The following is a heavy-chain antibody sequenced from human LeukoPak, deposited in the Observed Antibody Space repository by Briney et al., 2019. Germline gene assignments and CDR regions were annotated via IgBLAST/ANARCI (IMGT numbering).Heavy chain of an antibody. J-gene: IGHJ6*02. CDR1: GGPISSGSYY. CDR3: ARGGAVAGYGMDV. Sequence: PSETLSLTCTVSGGPISSGSYYWSWIRQPAGKGLEWIGRIYTSGSTNYNPSLKSRVTISVDTSKNQFSLKLSSVTAADTAVYYCARGGAVAGYGMDVWGQGTTVTVSS. CDR2: IYTSGST. V-gene: IGHV4-61*02. D-gene: IGHD6-19*01.